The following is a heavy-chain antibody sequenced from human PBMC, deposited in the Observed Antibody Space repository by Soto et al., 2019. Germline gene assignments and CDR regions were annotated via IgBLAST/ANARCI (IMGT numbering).Heavy chain of an antibody. CDR3: ARAVDTAMVLLLSTQFDP. D-gene: IGHD5-18*01. CDR2: MNPNSGNT. Sequence: ASVKVSCKASGYTFTSYDINWVRQATGQGLEWMGWMNPNSGNTGYAQKFQGRVTMTRNTSISTAYMELSSLRSEDTAVYYCARAVDTAMVLLLSTQFDPWGQGTLVTVSS. J-gene: IGHJ5*02. V-gene: IGHV1-8*01. CDR1: GYTFTSYD.